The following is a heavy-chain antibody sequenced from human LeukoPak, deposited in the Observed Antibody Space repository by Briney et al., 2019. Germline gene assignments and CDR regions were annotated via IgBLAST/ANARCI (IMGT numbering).Heavy chain of an antibody. CDR3: ARDSYYDSSGWNAFDI. CDR2: INPNSGGT. V-gene: IGHV1-2*02. D-gene: IGHD3-22*01. J-gene: IGHJ3*02. CDR1: GYTFTGYY. Sequence: ASVKVSCKASGYTFTGYYMHWVRQDPGQGLEWMGWINPNSGGTNYAQKFQGRVTMTRDTSISTAYMELSKLRSDDTAVYYCARDSYYDSSGWNAFDIWGQGTMVTVSS.